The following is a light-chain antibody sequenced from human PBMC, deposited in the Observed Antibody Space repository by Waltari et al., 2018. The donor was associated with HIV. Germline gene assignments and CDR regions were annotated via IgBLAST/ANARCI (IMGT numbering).Light chain of an antibody. Sequence: DLRMTQSPSTLPASVGDSVTITCRASETIRGWLAWYQQKPGKAPKLLIQKASTLESGVPPRFSGSGSGTEYTLTISSVQPDDFATYFCQRYDSETDPSFGQGTKLDIK. CDR2: KAS. CDR3: QRYDSETDPS. CDR1: ETIRGW. J-gene: IGKJ2*01. V-gene: IGKV1-5*03.